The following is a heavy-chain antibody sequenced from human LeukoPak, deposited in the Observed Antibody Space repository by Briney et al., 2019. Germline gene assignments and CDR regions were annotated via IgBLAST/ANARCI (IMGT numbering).Heavy chain of an antibody. CDR3: AKGEGYQLLKSYFDY. Sequence: GGSLRLSCAASGFTFSSYVMTWVRQAPGKGLEWVSAISGSGGSTYYADSVKGRFTISRDNSKNTLYLQMNSLRAEDTAVYYCAKGEGYQLLKSYFDYWGQGTLVTVSS. CDR2: ISGSGGST. CDR1: GFTFSSYV. V-gene: IGHV3-23*01. J-gene: IGHJ4*02. D-gene: IGHD2-2*01.